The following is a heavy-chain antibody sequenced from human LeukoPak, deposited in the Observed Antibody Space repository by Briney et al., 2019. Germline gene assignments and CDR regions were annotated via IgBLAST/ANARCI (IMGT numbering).Heavy chain of an antibody. CDR2: IYYSGST. CDR3: ARTTEGGYTYEYFYYYYMDV. D-gene: IGHD5-18*01. J-gene: IGHJ6*03. V-gene: IGHV4-59*01. Sequence: SETLSLTCTVSGGSISSYYWSWIRQPPGKGLEWIGYIYYSGSTNCNPSLKSRVTISVDTSKNQFSLKLSSVTAADTAVYYCARTTEGGYTYEYFYYYYMDVWGKGTTVTISS. CDR1: GGSISSYY.